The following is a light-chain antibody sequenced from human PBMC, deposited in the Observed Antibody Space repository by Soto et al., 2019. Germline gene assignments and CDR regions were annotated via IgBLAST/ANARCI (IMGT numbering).Light chain of an antibody. CDR3: SSFTSSSTFV. CDR2: EVS. J-gene: IGLJ1*01. CDR1: SSDVGGYNY. V-gene: IGLV2-14*01. Sequence: QSVLTQPASVSGSPGQSITISCTGTSSDVGGYNYVSWYQQNPGKAPKPMVHEVSNRPSGVSNRFSGSKSGNTASLTISGLQAEDEADYYCSSFTSSSTFVFGTGTKVTVL.